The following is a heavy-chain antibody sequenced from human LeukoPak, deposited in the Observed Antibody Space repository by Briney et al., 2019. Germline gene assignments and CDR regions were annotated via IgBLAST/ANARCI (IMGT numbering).Heavy chain of an antibody. D-gene: IGHD2-2*01. J-gene: IGHJ4*02. Sequence: SETLSLTCTVSGGTISSSSYYWGWFRQPPGKGLEWIGSIYYSGSTYYNPSLKSRVTISVDTSKNQFSLKRSSVTAADTAVYYCARRSTTGDYWGQGTLVTLSS. CDR1: GGTISSSSYY. V-gene: IGHV4-39*01. CDR2: IYYSGST. CDR3: ARRSTTGDY.